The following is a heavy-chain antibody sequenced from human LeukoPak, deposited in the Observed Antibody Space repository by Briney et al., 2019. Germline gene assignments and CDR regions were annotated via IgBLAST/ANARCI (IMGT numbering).Heavy chain of an antibody. CDR2: ISSSYRTI. D-gene: IGHD3-22*01. CDR1: GFTFSGFE. V-gene: IGHV3-48*03. J-gene: IGHJ3*02. CDR3: ARAQIYYDNTYDAFDI. Sequence: GGSLRLSCVASGFTFSGFEMNWVRQAPGKGLEWISYISSSYRTIYYADSVKGRFTVSRDNTKNSIYLQMNSLRVEDTAVYYCARAQIYYDNTYDAFDIWGQGTMVTVSS.